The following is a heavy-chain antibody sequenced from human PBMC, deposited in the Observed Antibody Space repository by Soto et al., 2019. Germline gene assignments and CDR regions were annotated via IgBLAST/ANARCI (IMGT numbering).Heavy chain of an antibody. CDR2: IYYSGST. J-gene: IGHJ5*02. CDR3: SVVVTAIRAGNWFDP. Sequence: SETLSLTCTVSGGSISSGGYYWSWIRQHPGKGLEWIGYIYYSGSTYYNPSLKSRVTISVDTSKNQFSLKLSSVTAADTAVYYCSVVVTAIRAGNWFDPWGQGTLVTVS. V-gene: IGHV4-31*03. D-gene: IGHD2-21*02. CDR1: GGSISSGGYY.